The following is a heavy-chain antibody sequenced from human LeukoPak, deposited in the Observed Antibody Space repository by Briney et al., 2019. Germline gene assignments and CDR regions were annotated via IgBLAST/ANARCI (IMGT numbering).Heavy chain of an antibody. CDR1: TFTFSTYA. V-gene: IGHV3-23*01. J-gene: IGHJ4*02. Sequence: GGSLRFSCAASTFTFSTYAMSWVRQAPGKGLQWVSVISASGGSTYYADSVKGRFTLSRDNSKNTLYLQMNSLRAEDTAVYHCAKMGNDFWSGYYSGGYFDFWGQGTLVTVSS. CDR3: AKMGNDFWSGYYSGGYFDF. CDR2: ISASGGST. D-gene: IGHD3-3*01.